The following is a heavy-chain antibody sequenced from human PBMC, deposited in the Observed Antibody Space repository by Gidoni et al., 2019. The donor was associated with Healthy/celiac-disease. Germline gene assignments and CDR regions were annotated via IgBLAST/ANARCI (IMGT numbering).Heavy chain of an antibody. CDR3: ASQRRDGYNFDY. J-gene: IGHJ4*02. D-gene: IGHD5-12*01. Sequence: QVQLQESGPGLVKPSETLSLTCTVSGGSISSYYWSWIRQPPGKGLEWIGYIYYSGSTNYNPSLKSRVTISVDTSKNQFSLKLSSVTAADTAVYYCASQRRDGYNFDYWGQGTLVTVSS. CDR1: GGSISSYY. CDR2: IYYSGST. V-gene: IGHV4-59*08.